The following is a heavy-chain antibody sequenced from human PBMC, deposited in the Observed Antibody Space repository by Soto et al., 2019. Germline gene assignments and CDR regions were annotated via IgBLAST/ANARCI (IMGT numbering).Heavy chain of an antibody. D-gene: IGHD1-26*01. CDR1: GGTFSSYA. J-gene: IGHJ4*02. Sequence: VASVKVSCKASGGTFSSYAISWVRQAPGQGLEWMGGIIPIFGTANYAQKFQGRVTITTDESTSTAYMELSSLRSEDTAVYYCASLLMQRSGSYRPIDYWGQGTLVTVPQ. CDR3: ASLLMQRSGSYRPIDY. V-gene: IGHV1-69*05. CDR2: IIPIFGTA.